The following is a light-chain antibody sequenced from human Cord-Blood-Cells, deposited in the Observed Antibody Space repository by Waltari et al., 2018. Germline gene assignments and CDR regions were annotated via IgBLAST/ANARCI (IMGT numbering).Light chain of an antibody. CDR2: DAS. V-gene: IGKV1-33*01. CDR1: QDISNN. J-gene: IGKJ4*01. CDR3: QQYDNLPPLT. Sequence: DIQMIQSPSSLSASVGDRVTITCQASQDISNNLNWYQQKPGKAPKLLIYDASNLETGVPSRFSGSGSGTDFTFTISSLQPEDIATYYCQQYDNLPPLTFGGGTKVEIK.